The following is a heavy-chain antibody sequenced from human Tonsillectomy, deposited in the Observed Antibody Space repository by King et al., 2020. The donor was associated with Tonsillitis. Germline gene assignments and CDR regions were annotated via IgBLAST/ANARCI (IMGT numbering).Heavy chain of an antibody. J-gene: IGHJ4*02. CDR2: ISYHGTNI. CDR3: ARERQYNVEWGIDH. D-gene: IGHD5-24*01. Sequence: HVQLVESGGGVVQPGRSLRLSCETSGFTFGSYGMHWVRQAPGKGLEWVATISYHGTNIHYSDSVKGRFTISRDNSKNTMYLQMNSLRVEDTAMYYCARERQYNVEWGIDHWGQGTLVTVAS. CDR1: GFTFGSYG. V-gene: IGHV3-33*05.